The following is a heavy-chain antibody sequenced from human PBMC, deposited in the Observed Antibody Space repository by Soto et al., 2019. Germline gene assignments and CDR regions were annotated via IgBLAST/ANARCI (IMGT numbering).Heavy chain of an antibody. CDR1: GYSFTSYW. CDR3: AIADYGGKVYPYGMDV. CDR2: IDPSDSYT. Sequence: PGESLKICCKGSGYSFTSYWISWVRQMPGKGLEWMGRIDPSDSYTNYSPSFQGHVTISADKSISTAYLQWSSLKASDTAMYYCAIADYGGKVYPYGMDVWGQGTTVTVSS. J-gene: IGHJ6*02. D-gene: IGHD4-17*01. V-gene: IGHV5-10-1*01.